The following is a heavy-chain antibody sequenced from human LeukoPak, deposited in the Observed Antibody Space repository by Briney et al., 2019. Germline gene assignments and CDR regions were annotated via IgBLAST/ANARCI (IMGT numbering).Heavy chain of an antibody. CDR1: GFTFSSYS. J-gene: IGHJ4*02. V-gene: IGHV3-48*01. Sequence: GGSLRLSCAASGFTFSSYSMKRVRQAPGKGLEWVSYISSSSSTIYYADSVKGRFTISRDNAKNSLYLQMNSLRAEDTAVYYCARDLSSSWVDYWGQGTLVTVSS. CDR2: ISSSSSTI. CDR3: ARDLSSSWVDY. D-gene: IGHD6-13*01.